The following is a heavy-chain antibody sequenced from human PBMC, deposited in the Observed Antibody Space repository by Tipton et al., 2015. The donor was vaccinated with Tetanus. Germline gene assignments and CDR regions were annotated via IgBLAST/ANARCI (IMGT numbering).Heavy chain of an antibody. J-gene: IGHJ4*02. Sequence: TLSLTCSVSGGSVSSNGYFWGWIRQSPGKGLEWIASINSGGTTYHNPSLKSRLAISVDTSKNQFSLKLTSVTAADTAVYYCVRGRGFGAYSYGFEYWGQGALVTVSS. D-gene: IGHD5-18*01. CDR3: VRGRGFGAYSYGFEY. V-gene: IGHV4-39*07. CDR2: INSGGTT. CDR1: GGSVSSNGYF.